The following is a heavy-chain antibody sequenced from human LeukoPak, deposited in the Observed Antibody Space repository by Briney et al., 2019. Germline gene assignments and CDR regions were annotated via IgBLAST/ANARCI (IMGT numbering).Heavy chain of an antibody. CDR1: GGSISIYY. CDR3: ARLHEGWELPVDY. J-gene: IGHJ4*02. Sequence: KPSETLSLTCAVSGGSISIYYWSWIRQPPGKGLEWIGYIYYSGSTNYNPSLKSRVTISVDTSKNQFSLKLSSVTAADTAVYYCARLHEGWELPVDYWGQGTLVTVSS. V-gene: IGHV4-59*08. CDR2: IYYSGST. D-gene: IGHD1-26*01.